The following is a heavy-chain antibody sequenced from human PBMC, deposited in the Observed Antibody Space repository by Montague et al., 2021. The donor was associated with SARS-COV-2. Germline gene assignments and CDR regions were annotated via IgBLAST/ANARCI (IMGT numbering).Heavy chain of an antibody. CDR1: GLTFSSYA. CDR3: AREGITAAGKDFDY. D-gene: IGHD6-13*01. V-gene: IGHV3-30*04. Sequence: LRLSCAASGLTFSSYAMHWVRQAPGKGLEWVAVISYDGTNEYYADSVKGRFTISRDNSKNTLYLQMNSLRAEDTAVYYCAREGITAAGKDFDYWGQGTLVTASS. CDR2: ISYDGTNE. J-gene: IGHJ4*02.